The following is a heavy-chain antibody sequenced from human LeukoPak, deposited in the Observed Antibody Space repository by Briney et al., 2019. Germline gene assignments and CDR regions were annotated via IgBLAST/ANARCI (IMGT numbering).Heavy chain of an antibody. V-gene: IGHV1-2*02. CDR1: GYTFTSYY. J-gene: IGHJ4*02. Sequence: ASVKVSCKASGYTFTSYYMHWVRQAPGQGLEWMGWINPNSGGTNYAQKFQGRVTMTRDTSISTAYMELSRLRSDDTAVYYCARALITMVRGVIFLLSYWGQGTLVTVSS. CDR3: ARALITMVRGVIFLLSY. CDR2: INPNSGGT. D-gene: IGHD3-10*01.